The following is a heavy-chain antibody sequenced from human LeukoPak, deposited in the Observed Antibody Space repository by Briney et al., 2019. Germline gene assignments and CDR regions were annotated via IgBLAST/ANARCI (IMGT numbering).Heavy chain of an antibody. CDR3: AIIASNYRYGRYLIDY. D-gene: IGHD4-11*01. J-gene: IGHJ4*02. CDR1: GGTFSSYA. CDR2: IIPIFGTA. Sequence: SVKVSCKASGGTFSSYAISWVRQAPGQGLEWMGGIIPIFGTANYAQKFQGRVTITADESTSTAYMELSGLRSEDTAVYHCAIIASNYRYGRYLIDYWGQGTLVTVSS. V-gene: IGHV1-69*13.